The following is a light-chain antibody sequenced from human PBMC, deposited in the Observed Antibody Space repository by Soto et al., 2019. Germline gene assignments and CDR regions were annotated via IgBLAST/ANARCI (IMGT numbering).Light chain of an antibody. CDR2: GAS. CDR1: QSVSSY. CDR3: QQYSSWPMT. Sequence: EIVLTQSPATLSVSPGERATLSYRASQSVSSYLAWYQQKPGQAPRLLIYGASTRATGIPARFSGSGSGTDFTLTISSLQSEDFAVYYCQQYSSWPMTFGQGTKVEIK. V-gene: IGKV3-15*01. J-gene: IGKJ1*01.